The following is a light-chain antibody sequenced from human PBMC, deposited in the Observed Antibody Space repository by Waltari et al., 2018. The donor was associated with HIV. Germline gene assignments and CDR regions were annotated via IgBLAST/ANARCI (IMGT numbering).Light chain of an antibody. CDR2: EVT. CDR1: SSNVGSDDL. J-gene: IGLJ1*01. Sequence: QSALTQPASVSGSPGQSITISCTGTSSNVGSDDLVSWYQQHPGEAPKLIIYEVTKRPSWCSKRFSGSKSGNSASLTISGLQAEDEADYYCCSCPRSGIRYVFGTVTKVTVL. CDR3: CSCPRSGIRYV. V-gene: IGLV2-23*02.